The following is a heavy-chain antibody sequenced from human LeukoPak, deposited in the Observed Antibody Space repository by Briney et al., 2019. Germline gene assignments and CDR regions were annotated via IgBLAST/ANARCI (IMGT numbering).Heavy chain of an antibody. CDR3: ARDPHYGSGSYYPH. V-gene: IGHV1-46*01. Sequence: ASVKVSCKASGYTLTSYDMHWVRQAPGQGLEWMGIINPSGGSTNYAQKFQGRVTMTRDTSTNTVYMELSSLKSEDTAVYYCARDPHYGSGSYYPHWGQGTLVTVSS. CDR1: GYTLTSYD. D-gene: IGHD3-10*01. J-gene: IGHJ1*01. CDR2: INPSGGST.